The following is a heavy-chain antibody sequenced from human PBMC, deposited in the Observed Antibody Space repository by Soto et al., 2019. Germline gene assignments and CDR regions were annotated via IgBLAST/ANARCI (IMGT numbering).Heavy chain of an antibody. J-gene: IGHJ6*02. V-gene: IGHV3-30-3*01. CDR2: LSYDGTNK. Sequence: QVQLVESGGGVVQPGRSLRLSCAASGFTFSSYAMFWVRQAPGKGLEWVAVLSYDGTNKYYADSVKGRFTISKDNSKNTRYLQMNSLRAEDTAGYFCARGSSGGVLYYYYGMDVWGQGTTVTVSS. CDR1: GFTFSSYA. CDR3: ARGSSGGVLYYYYGMDV. D-gene: IGHD2-15*01.